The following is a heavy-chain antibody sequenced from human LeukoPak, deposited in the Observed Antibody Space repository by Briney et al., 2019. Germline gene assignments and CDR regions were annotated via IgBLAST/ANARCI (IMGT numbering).Heavy chain of an antibody. CDR2: ISYDGSNK. CDR1: GFTFSSYG. CDR3: AKDLYGGTGYFDY. J-gene: IGHJ4*02. V-gene: IGHV3-30*18. Sequence: PGGSVRLSCAASGFTFSSYGMHWVRQAPGKGLEWVAVISYDGSNKYYADSVKGRFTISRDNSKNTLYLQMNSLRAEDTAVYYCAKDLYGGTGYFDYWGQGTLVTVSS. D-gene: IGHD4-23*01.